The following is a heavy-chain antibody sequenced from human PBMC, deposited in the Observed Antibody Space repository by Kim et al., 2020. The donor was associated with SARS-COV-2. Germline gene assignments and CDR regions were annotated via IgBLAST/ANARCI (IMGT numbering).Heavy chain of an antibody. Sequence: YYADSVKGRFTISRDNSKNTLYLQMNSLRAEDTAVYYCAKDALFLRGGNVWGQGTTVTVSS. D-gene: IGHD3-16*01. CDR3: AKDALFLRGGNV. J-gene: IGHJ6*02. V-gene: IGHV3-23*01.